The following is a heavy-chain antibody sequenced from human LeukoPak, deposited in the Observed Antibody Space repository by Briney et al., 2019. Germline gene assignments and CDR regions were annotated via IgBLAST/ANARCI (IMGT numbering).Heavy chain of an antibody. V-gene: IGHV1-69-2*01. Sequence: GATVKISYKASGYTFTDYYMHWVQQAPGKGLEWMGRVDPEDGETIYAEKFQGRVTITADTSTDTAYMELSSLRSEDTAVYYCATGPMVRGVIIISYWGQGTLVTVSS. CDR2: VDPEDGET. CDR3: ATGPMVRGVIIISY. J-gene: IGHJ4*02. D-gene: IGHD3-10*01. CDR1: GYTFTDYY.